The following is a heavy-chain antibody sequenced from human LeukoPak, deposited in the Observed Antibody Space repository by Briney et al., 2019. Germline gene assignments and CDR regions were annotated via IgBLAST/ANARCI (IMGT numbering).Heavy chain of an antibody. CDR1: GGSFSGYY. Sequence: SETLSLTCAVYGGSFSGYYWSWIRQPPGKGLEWIGEINHSGSTNYNPSLKSRVTISVDTSKNQFSLKLSSVTAADTAVYYCARRNHIAAAGMNYWGQGTLVTVSS. V-gene: IGHV4-34*01. CDR2: INHSGST. CDR3: ARRNHIAAAGMNY. J-gene: IGHJ4*02. D-gene: IGHD6-13*01.